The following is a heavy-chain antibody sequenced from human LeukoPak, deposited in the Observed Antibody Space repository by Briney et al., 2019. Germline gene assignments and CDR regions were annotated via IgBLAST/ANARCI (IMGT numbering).Heavy chain of an antibody. CDR3: ARSWYGMDV. Sequence: ASVKVSCKASGYTFTSSRMQWAPQAPGQGLEWMGWINPSNGDTNSEQKFQGRVTMTRDTSISTVYTELSRLTSDDTAVYYCARSWYGMDVWGQGTTVIVSS. CDR1: GYTFTSSR. D-gene: IGHD6-13*01. CDR2: INPSNGDT. J-gene: IGHJ6*02. V-gene: IGHV1-2*02.